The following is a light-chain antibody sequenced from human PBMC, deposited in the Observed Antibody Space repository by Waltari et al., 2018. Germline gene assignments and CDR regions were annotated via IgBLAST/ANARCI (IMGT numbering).Light chain of an antibody. CDR3: GTWDHSLHGLV. V-gene: IGLV1-51*01. Sequence: QSVLTQPPSVSAAPGQKVPVSCSGSGATIGLDLVSWYRQLPGTAPKVLIYDKDERTSGFPDRFFGSKSGTSAALVITGLQTGDEAYYYCGTWDHSLHGLVFGGGTKLTVL. J-gene: IGLJ2*01. CDR2: DKD. CDR1: GATIGLDL.